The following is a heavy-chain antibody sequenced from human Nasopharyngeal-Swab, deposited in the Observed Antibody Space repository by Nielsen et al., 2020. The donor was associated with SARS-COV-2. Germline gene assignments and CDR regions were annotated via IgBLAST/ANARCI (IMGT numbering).Heavy chain of an antibody. Sequence: WVRQAPGQGLEWMGWISADSGHTTYAQKLQGRVTLTKVTPTSTAYMDLRDLRSDDMAVYYCARGYGAAFDYWGQGTLVTVSS. CDR2: ISADSGHT. J-gene: IGHJ4*02. V-gene: IGHV1-18*03. CDR3: ARGYGAAFDY. D-gene: IGHD3-10*01.